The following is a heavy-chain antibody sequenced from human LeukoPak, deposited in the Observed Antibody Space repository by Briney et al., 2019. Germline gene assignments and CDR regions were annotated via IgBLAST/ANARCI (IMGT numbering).Heavy chain of an antibody. Sequence: GGSLRLSCAASGFTFSSYGMHWVRQAPGKGLEWVAFIRYDGSNKYYADSVKGRFTISRDNSKNTLYLQMNSLRAEDTAVYYCAKDSSGWPYYYYYMDVWGKGATVTISS. V-gene: IGHV3-30*02. CDR2: IRYDGSNK. D-gene: IGHD6-19*01. CDR3: AKDSSGWPYYYYYMDV. J-gene: IGHJ6*03. CDR1: GFTFSSYG.